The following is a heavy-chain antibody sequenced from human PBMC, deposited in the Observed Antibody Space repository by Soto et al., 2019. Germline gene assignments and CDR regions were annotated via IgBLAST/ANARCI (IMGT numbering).Heavy chain of an antibody. CDR1: GGTFSSYA. CDR3: ARDQPLGYCSSTSCSTRFDP. D-gene: IGHD2-2*01. Sequence: QVQLVQSGAEVKKPGSSVKVSCKASGGTFSSYAISWVRQAPGQGLEWMGGIIPIFGTANYAQKFQGRVTITADKSTSTAYMELSSLRSEDTAVYYCARDQPLGYCSSTSCSTRFDPWGQGTLVPVSS. CDR2: IIPIFGTA. V-gene: IGHV1-69*06. J-gene: IGHJ5*02.